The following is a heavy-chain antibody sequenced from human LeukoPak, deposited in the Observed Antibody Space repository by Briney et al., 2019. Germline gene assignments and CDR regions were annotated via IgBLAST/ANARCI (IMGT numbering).Heavy chain of an antibody. D-gene: IGHD3-3*01. CDR3: ARDGITISSDY. V-gene: IGHV4-34*01. CDR1: GGSFSGYY. Sequence: PSETLSLTCAVYGGSFSGYYWSWIRQPPGKGLEWIGEINHSGSTNYNPSFKSRVTISVDTSKNQFSLKLSSVTAADTAVHYCARDGITISSDYWGQGTLVTVSS. CDR2: INHSGST. J-gene: IGHJ4*02.